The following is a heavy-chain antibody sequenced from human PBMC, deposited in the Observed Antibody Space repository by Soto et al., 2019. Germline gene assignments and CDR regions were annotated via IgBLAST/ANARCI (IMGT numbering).Heavy chain of an antibody. CDR1: GFTFNTYD. Sequence: GGSLRLSCAASGFTFNTYDMNWVRQAPGKGLEWVSSLNSHDGLTHYADSVKGRFAISRDNAKNSLYLQMNSLRVEDTAVYYCTRGGYNEGGFDYWGQGNLVTVSS. CDR3: TRGGYNEGGFDY. CDR2: LNSHDGLT. J-gene: IGHJ4*02. D-gene: IGHD5-12*01. V-gene: IGHV3-21*01.